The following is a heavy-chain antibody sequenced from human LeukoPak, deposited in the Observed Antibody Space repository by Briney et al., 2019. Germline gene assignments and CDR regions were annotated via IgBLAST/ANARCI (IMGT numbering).Heavy chain of an antibody. J-gene: IGHJ4*02. CDR3: ARDGLRGVIVLEAGDY. CDR2: KKQDGSEK. CDR1: GFTFSSYW. V-gene: IGHV3-7*01. Sequence: GGSLRLFCAASGFTFSSYWMSWVRQAPGKGLEWGANKKQDGSEKYYVDSVKGRFTISRDNAKNSLYLQMNSLRAEDTAVYYCARDGLRGVIVLEAGDYWGQGTLVTVSS. D-gene: IGHD3-10*01.